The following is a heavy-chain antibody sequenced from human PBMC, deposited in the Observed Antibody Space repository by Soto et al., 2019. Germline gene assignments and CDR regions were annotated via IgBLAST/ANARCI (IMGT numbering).Heavy chain of an antibody. V-gene: IGHV4-39*01. CDR2: IHYSGST. Sequence: PSETLSLTCTVSGGSISSSSYYWGWIRQPPGKGLEWIGSIHYSGSTYYNPSLKSRVTISVDTSKNQFSLKLSSVTAADTAVYYCARHPFYSSYNWFDPWGQGTLVTVSS. CDR3: ARHPFYSSYNWFDP. CDR1: GGSISSSSYY. J-gene: IGHJ5*02. D-gene: IGHD6-6*01.